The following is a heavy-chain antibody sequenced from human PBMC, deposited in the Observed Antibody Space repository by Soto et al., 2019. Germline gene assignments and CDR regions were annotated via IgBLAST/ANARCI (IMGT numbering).Heavy chain of an antibody. J-gene: IGHJ4*02. CDR2: IRGSGDFT. CDR1: GFTFSNDA. V-gene: IGHV3-23*01. CDR3: AKMRVTSSIFDF. Sequence: GGSLRLSCVASGFTFSNDAMTWVRQAPGKGLEWVSLIRGSGDFTEYAGSVKGRFTISRDNSKNTVYLQMNSLRADDTAVYYCAKMRVTSSIFDFWGQGTPVTVSS. D-gene: IGHD2-21*02.